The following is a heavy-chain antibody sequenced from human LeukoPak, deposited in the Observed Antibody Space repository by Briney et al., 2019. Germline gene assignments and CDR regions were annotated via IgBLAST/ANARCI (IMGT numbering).Heavy chain of an antibody. CDR2: FYYSGST. J-gene: IGHJ4*02. CDR1: GGSITSYY. Sequence: SQTLSLTCTVSGGSITSYYWSWIRQPPGKGLEWIGYFYYSGSTNYNPSLNSRVTISVDTSKNQFSLKLSSVTAADTAVYYCARDKRGTVDYWGQGTLVTVSS. CDR3: ARDKRGTVDY. V-gene: IGHV4-59*01. D-gene: IGHD1-1*01.